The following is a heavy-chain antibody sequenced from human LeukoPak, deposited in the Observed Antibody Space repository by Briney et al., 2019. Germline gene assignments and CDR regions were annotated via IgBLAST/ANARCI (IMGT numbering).Heavy chain of an antibody. CDR1: GFTFDDYA. D-gene: IGHD6-13*01. J-gene: IGHJ6*04. CDR3: AKDRERGSSSWYGVYYYYGMDV. CDR2: ISWDGGST. Sequence: GGSLRLSCAASGFTFDDYAMHWVRQAPGKGLEWVSPISWDGGSTYYADSVKGRFTISRDNSKNSLYLQMNSLRAEDTALYYCAKDRERGSSSWYGVYYYYGMDVWGKGTTVTVSS. V-gene: IGHV3-43D*04.